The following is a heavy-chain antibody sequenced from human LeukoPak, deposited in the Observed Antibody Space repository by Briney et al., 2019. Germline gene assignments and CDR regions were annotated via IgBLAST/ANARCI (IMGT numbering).Heavy chain of an antibody. CDR2: IYYSGST. J-gene: IGHJ4*02. CDR3: ARVIDLVEFDH. Sequence: SETLSLTCTVSGGSISSYYWSWIRQPPGKGLEWIGYIYYSGSTNYNPSLKSRVTISVDTSKNQFSLKLSSVTAADTAVYYCARVIDLVEFDHWGQGSLVTLSS. V-gene: IGHV4-59*01. D-gene: IGHD3-16*02. CDR1: GGSISSYY.